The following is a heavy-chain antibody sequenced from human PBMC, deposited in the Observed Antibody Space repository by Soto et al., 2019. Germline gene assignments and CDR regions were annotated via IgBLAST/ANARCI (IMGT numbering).Heavy chain of an antibody. D-gene: IGHD6-13*01. J-gene: IGHJ3*02. CDR1: GDRVSSNSAA. V-gene: IGHV6-1*01. Sequence: SQTLSLTCAISGDRVSSNSAAWNWIRQSPSRGLEWLGRTYYRSKWYNDYAVSVKSRITINPDTSKNQFSLQLNSVTPEDTAVYYCARGRLRSGAAAGSPDAFDIWGQGTMVTVSS. CDR2: TYYRSKWYN. CDR3: ARGRLRSGAAAGSPDAFDI.